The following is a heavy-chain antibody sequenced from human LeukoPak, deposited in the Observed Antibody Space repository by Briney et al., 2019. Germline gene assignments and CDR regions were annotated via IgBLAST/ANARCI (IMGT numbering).Heavy chain of an antibody. CDR3: ARGPIVYGSGSYYNVGYYYYGMDV. CDR2: ISAYNGNT. V-gene: IGHV1-18*01. J-gene: IGHJ6*02. D-gene: IGHD3-10*01. CDR1: GYTFTSYG. Sequence: GASVKVSCKASGYTFTSYGISWVRQAPGQGLEWMGWISAYNGNTNYAQKLQGRVTMTTDTSTSTAYMELRSLRSDDTAVYYCARGPIVYGSGSYYNVGYYYYGMDVWGQGTTVTVSS.